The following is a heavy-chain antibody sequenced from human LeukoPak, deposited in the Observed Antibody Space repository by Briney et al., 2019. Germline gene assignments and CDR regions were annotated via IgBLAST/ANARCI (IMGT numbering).Heavy chain of an antibody. CDR2: IGGSGGST. CDR1: GFIFSNFA. Sequence: PGGSLRLSCRTSGFIFSNFAMNWVRQTPGKGLEWVSSIGGSGGSTYYADTVKGRFTISRDNSKNTLYLQMNSLRAEDSAVFYCAAAVDRYYYYGMDVWGQGTTVTVSS. V-gene: IGHV3-23*01. CDR3: AAAVDRYYYYGMDV. D-gene: IGHD6-13*01. J-gene: IGHJ6*02.